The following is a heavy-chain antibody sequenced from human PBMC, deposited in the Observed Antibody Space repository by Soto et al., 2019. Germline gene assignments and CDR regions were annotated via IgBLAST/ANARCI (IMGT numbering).Heavy chain of an antibody. D-gene: IGHD3-22*01. CDR2: IYHSGST. CDR3: ARGDYYDSSGYYGTTTFDY. CDR1: GGSISSGGYS. Sequence: LSLTCAVSGGSISSGGYSWSWIRQPPGKGLEWIGYIYHSGSTYYNPSLKSRVTISVDRSKNQFSLKLSSVTAADTAVYYCARGDYYDSSGYYGTTTFDYWGQGTLVTVSS. V-gene: IGHV4-30-2*01. J-gene: IGHJ4*02.